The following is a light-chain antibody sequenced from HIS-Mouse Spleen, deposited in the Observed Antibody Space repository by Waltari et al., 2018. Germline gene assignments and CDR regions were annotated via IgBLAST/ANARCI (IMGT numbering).Light chain of an antibody. CDR3: QQYNSYLLT. CDR2: KAS. CDR1: QSISSW. J-gene: IGKJ4*01. Sequence: DIQMTQSPPTLSASVGDRVTIPCRASQSISSWLAWYQQKPGKAPKLLIYKASSLESGVPSRFSGSGSGTEFTLTISSLQPDDFATYYCQQYNSYLLTFGGGTKVEIK. V-gene: IGKV1-5*03.